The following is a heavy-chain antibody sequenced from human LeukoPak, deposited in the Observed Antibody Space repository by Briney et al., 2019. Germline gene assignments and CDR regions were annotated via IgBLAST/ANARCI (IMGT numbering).Heavy chain of an antibody. D-gene: IGHD2-21*02. Sequence: TLSLILTLSLGSISRSGYAWGRIRQPPGKGLEWLANLYYRGSPYYNPSLTSRVTISVDTSKNQFSLKLISVTAAYTAVGYCARHVRSDWPLHLPSWGQRTLVTVSS. V-gene: IGHV4-39*01. J-gene: IGHJ5*02. CDR1: LGSISRSGYA. CDR2: LYYRGSP. CDR3: ARHVRSDWPLHLPS.